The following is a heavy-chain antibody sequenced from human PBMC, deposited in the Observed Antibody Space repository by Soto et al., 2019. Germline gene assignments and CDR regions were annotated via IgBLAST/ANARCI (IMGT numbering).Heavy chain of an antibody. CDR2: ISYDGSNK. CDR1: GFTFSIYG. D-gene: IGHD5-12*01. V-gene: IGHV3-30*18. J-gene: IGHJ4*02. Sequence: QVQLVESGGGVVQPGRSLRLSCAASGFTFSIYGMHWVRQAPGKGLEWVAVISYDGSNKYYADSVKGRFTISRDNSKNTLYLQMNSLRAEDTAVYYCAKVGWDIVATVYFDYWGQGTLVTVSS. CDR3: AKVGWDIVATVYFDY.